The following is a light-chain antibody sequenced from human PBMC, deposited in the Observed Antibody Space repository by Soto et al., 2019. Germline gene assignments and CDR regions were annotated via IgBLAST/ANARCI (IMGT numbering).Light chain of an antibody. CDR3: QQSSSTPYP. J-gene: IGKJ2*01. CDR1: QSFNSY. Sequence: IQMTQSPSSLYASVGDRVTITGRASQSFNSYLHWYQQKPGKAPTLLIYAASSLQSGVPSRFSGSGSGTDFTLTISSLQPADFATYYCQQSSSTPYPFGQGNKLEIQ. CDR2: AAS. V-gene: IGKV1-39*01.